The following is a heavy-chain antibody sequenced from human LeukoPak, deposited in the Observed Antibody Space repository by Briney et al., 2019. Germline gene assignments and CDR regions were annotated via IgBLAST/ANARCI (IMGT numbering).Heavy chain of an antibody. CDR2: IYHSGTT. D-gene: IGHD2-15*01. V-gene: IGHV4-38-2*02. CDR1: GYFISSGYY. CDR3: AALLTYCSDGSCYNWFDP. Sequence: SETLSLTCTVSGYFISSGYYWGWIRQPPGKGLEWIGSIYHSGTTYYNPSLKSRVTISADTSKNQFSLKLSSVTAADTAVYYCAALLTYCSDGSCYNWFDPWGQGTLVTVSS. J-gene: IGHJ5*02.